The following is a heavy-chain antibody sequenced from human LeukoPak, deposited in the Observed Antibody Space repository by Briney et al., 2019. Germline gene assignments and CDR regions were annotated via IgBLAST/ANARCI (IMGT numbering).Heavy chain of an antibody. D-gene: IGHD6-19*01. CDR3: ANPGIAVLDAFDI. CDR2: SNHGGST. V-gene: IGHV4-34*01. CDR1: GESFSAYY. Sequence: SETLSLTCGVYGESFSAYYWSWIRQSPGKGLEWIGESNHGGSTSYNPSLKSRVSISVDTSKNQFSLKLSSVTAADTAVYYCANPGIAVLDAFDIWGQGTMVTVSS. J-gene: IGHJ3*02.